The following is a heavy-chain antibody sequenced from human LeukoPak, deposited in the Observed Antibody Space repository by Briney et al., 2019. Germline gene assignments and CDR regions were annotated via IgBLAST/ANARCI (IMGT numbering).Heavy chain of an antibody. CDR3: ARALNYYDSSGLSFTYDY. CDR2: INPNSGGT. J-gene: IGHJ4*02. V-gene: IGHV1-2*04. CDR1: GYTFTGYY. Sequence: ASVKASCKASGYTFTGYYMHWVRQAPGQGLEWMGWINPNSGGTNYAQKFQGWVTMTRDTSISTAYMELSRLRSDDTAVYYCARALNYYDSSGLSFTYDYWGQGTLVTVSS. D-gene: IGHD3-22*01.